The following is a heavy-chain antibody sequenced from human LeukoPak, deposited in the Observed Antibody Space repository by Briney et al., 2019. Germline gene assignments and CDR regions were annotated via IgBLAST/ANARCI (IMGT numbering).Heavy chain of an antibody. CDR1: GFTFSAYW. CDR3: ATGGHAYCGGDCYRMDV. Sequence: GGSLRLSCAASGFTFSAYWMHWVRQTPGKGLVWVSSINNEGSTTNYADSVKGRSTISRDNAKNTLYLQMNSLRAEDTAVYYCATGGHAYCGGDCYRMDVWGKGTTVTVSS. J-gene: IGHJ6*03. CDR2: INNEGSTT. V-gene: IGHV3-74*01. D-gene: IGHD2-21*02.